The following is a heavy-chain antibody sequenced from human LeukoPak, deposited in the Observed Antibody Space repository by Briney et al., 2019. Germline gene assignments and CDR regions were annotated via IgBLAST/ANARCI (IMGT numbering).Heavy chain of an antibody. CDR1: GYTFRTYY. Sequence: GASVKLSCETSGYTFRTYYIYWVRQAPGQGLEWMGRFTPSGRTTKYAQNFQGRVTMPRDKSPNTVYMELSSLKSDDTAVYYCARGDCSEGNCYSDYWGQGTLVTVSS. V-gene: IGHV1-46*01. CDR3: ARGDCSEGNCYSDY. D-gene: IGHD2-21*02. CDR2: FTPSGRTT. J-gene: IGHJ4*02.